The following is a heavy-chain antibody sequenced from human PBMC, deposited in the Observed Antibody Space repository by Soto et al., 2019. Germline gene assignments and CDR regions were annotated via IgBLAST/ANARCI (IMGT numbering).Heavy chain of an antibody. CDR2: ISSGGSGI. J-gene: IGHJ3*02. Sequence: QVQLVESGGGLVKPGGSLRLSCAASGFTFSDHYMSWIRQAPGKGPEWVSYISSGGSGIYYADSVKGRFTISRDNGKHSLYLQMNSLRAEDTAVYYCARVKECSSSSCYARDAFDIWGQGTMVTVSS. V-gene: IGHV3-11*01. D-gene: IGHD2-2*01. CDR3: ARVKECSSSSCYARDAFDI. CDR1: GFTFSDHY.